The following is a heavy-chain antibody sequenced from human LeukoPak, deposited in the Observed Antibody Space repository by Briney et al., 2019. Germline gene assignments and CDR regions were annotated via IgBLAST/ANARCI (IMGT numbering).Heavy chain of an antibody. CDR1: GFTVSSNY. D-gene: IGHD3-10*01. CDR2: IYSGGST. V-gene: IGHV3-53*01. Sequence: GGSLRLSCAASGFTVSSNYMSWVRQAPGKGLEWVSFIYSGGSTYYADSVMSGFTISRENSKNTLYFQMKNRRAEETAVYYCARVPQAAGSGSSGARIYCYYYYMDVWGKGTTVTASS. CDR3: ARVPQAAGSGSSGARIYCYYYYMDV. J-gene: IGHJ6*03.